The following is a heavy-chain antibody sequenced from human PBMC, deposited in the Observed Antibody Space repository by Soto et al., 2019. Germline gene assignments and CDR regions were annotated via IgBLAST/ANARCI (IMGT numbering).Heavy chain of an antibody. CDR3: ARDGMTTGDT. D-gene: IGHD2-21*02. V-gene: IGHV4-4*07. Sequence: ASETLSLTCIVSGVSVTSYTWSWVRQPANKGLEWIGRVFSSVSATYNPSLKSRVSISMDTAENRISLKLDSVTAADEGVYFCARDGMTTGDTWGPGTLVTVSS. CDR2: VFSSVSA. J-gene: IGHJ4*02. CDR1: GVSVTSYT.